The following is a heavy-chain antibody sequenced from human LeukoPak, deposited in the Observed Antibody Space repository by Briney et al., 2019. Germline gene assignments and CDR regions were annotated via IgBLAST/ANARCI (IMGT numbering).Heavy chain of an antibody. CDR3: AREGRPSGRGRYDW. Sequence: GGSLRLSCAASGFTFNSYSMNWVRQAPGKGLEWVSCISSSSSDIYYADSVKGRFTISRDNAKNSLYLQMNSLRAEDTAVYYCAREGRPSGRGRYDWWGQGTLVTVSS. V-gene: IGHV3-21*01. CDR2: ISSSSSDI. CDR1: GFTFNSYS. D-gene: IGHD1-1*01. J-gene: IGHJ4*02.